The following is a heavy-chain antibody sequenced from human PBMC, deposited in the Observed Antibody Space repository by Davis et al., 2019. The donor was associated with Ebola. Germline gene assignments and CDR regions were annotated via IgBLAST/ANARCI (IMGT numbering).Heavy chain of an antibody. CDR1: GGSFSGYY. CDR3: ARLQAGFDP. V-gene: IGHV4-34*01. Sequence: ETLSLTCAVYGGSFSGYYWSWIRQPPGKGLEWIGEINHSGSTNYNPSLKSRVTISVDTSKNQFSLKLSSVTAADTAVYYCARLQAGFDPWGQGTLVTVSS. D-gene: IGHD6-19*01. CDR2: INHSGST. J-gene: IGHJ5*02.